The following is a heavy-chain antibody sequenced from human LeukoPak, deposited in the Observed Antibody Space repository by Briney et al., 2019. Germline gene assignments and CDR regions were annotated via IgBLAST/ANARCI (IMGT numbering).Heavy chain of an antibody. Sequence: ASVKVSCKASGYTFTDYYMHWVRQAPGQGLEWMGWINPNSGGTNYAQKFQGRVTMTRDTSISTAYMELSRLRSDDTAVYYCATDKREYSYGSNWFDPWGQGTLVTVSS. D-gene: IGHD5-18*01. J-gene: IGHJ5*02. CDR3: ATDKREYSYGSNWFDP. V-gene: IGHV1-2*02. CDR1: GYTFTDYY. CDR2: INPNSGGT.